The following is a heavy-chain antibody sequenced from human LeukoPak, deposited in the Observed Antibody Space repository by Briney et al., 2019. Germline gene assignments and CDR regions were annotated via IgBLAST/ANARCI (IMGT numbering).Heavy chain of an antibody. CDR1: GGSISSYY. V-gene: IGHV4-59*08. CDR3: AGHHPRNTVDF. CDR2: ISDIGSI. Sequence: PSETLSLTCTVAGGSISSYYWSWIRQPPGKGLEWIAYISDIGSINYHPSLKSRVTISLGTSKNQFSLKLSSVTAADTAVYYCAGHHPRNTVDFWGQGTLVTVSS. D-gene: IGHD2/OR15-2a*01. J-gene: IGHJ4*02.